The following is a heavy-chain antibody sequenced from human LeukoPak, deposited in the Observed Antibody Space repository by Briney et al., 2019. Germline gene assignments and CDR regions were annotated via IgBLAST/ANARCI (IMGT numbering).Heavy chain of an antibody. V-gene: IGHV4-30-4*08. Sequence: SETLSLTCTVSGGSISSGDYYWSWIRQPPGKGLEWIGYIYYSGSTYYNPSLKSRVTISVDTSKNQFSLKLSSVTAADTAVYYCARWGEEKIFGVVENWFDPGAREPWSPSPQ. J-gene: IGHJ5*02. CDR1: GGSISSGDYY. CDR3: ARWGEEKIFGVVENWFDP. CDR2: IYYSGST. D-gene: IGHD3-3*01.